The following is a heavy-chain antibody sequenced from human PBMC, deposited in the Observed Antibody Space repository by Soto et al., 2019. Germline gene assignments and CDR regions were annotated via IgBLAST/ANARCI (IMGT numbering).Heavy chain of an antibody. CDR3: AKQSKWSSTSCYSGGSTCPFDC. V-gene: IGHV3-23*01. CDR1: GFTFSTHA. D-gene: IGHD2-2*02. Sequence: EVQLLESGGGLVQPGGSLRLSCAVSGFTFSTHAMSWVRQAPGKGLEWVSGTSATGSTTYYADSVKGQFTISRDNSKNTLYLQMNSLRAEDTAVYYCAKQSKWSSTSCYSGGSTCPFDCWGQGTLVTVSS. CDR2: TSATGSTT. J-gene: IGHJ4*02.